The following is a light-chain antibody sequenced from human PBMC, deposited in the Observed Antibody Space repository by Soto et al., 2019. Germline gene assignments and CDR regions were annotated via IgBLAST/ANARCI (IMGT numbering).Light chain of an antibody. CDR1: SSDVGAYNY. J-gene: IGLJ2*01. CDR3: TSYTRTRNLL. V-gene: IGLV2-14*01. CDR2: EVS. Sequence: QSALTQPASVSGSPGQSITISCTGTSSDVGAYNYVSWYQQHPGRAPKLIIFEVSHRPSGVSDRFSGSKSGNTASLTISGLQTEDEADYYCTSYTRTRNLLFGGGTKLTVL.